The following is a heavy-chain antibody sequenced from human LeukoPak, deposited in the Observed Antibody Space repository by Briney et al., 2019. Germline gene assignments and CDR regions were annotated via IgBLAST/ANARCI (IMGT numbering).Heavy chain of an antibody. J-gene: IGHJ4*02. Sequence: GGSLRLSCAASGFTFSSYAIHWVRQAPGKGLEWVAVISYDGTNKYHADSVKGRFTVSRDNSKNTVFLQMNSLRAEDTAVYYCAKVDYSNPFDYWGQGTLVTVSS. V-gene: IGHV3-30-3*01. CDR3: AKVDYSNPFDY. CDR2: ISYDGTNK. D-gene: IGHD4-11*01. CDR1: GFTFSSYA.